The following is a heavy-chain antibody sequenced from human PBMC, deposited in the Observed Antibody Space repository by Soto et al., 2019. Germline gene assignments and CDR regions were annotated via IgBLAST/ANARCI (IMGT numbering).Heavy chain of an antibody. CDR1: GFTFSSYA. V-gene: IGHV3-23*01. D-gene: IGHD3-9*01. CDR3: AKERHYDILTGYFAGLPWFDP. J-gene: IGHJ5*02. Sequence: GGSLRLSCAASGFTFSSYAMSWVRQAPGKGLEWVSAISGSGGSTYYADSVKGRFTISRDNSKNTLYLQMNSLRAEDTAVYYCAKERHYDILTGYFAGLPWFDPWGQGTLVTVSS. CDR2: ISGSGGST.